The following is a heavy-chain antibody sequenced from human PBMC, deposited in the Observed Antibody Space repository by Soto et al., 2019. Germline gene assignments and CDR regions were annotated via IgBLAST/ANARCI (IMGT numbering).Heavy chain of an antibody. D-gene: IGHD1-20*01. Sequence: ASVKVSCKASGYTFTGYYMHWVRQAPGQGLEWMGWINPNSGGTNYAQKFQGRVTMTRDTSISTAYMELSRLRSDDTAVYYCARDYLYNWKHYEFYPCGQGTLVTVSS. CDR3: ARDYLYNWKHYEFYP. CDR1: GYTFTGYY. CDR2: INPNSGGT. V-gene: IGHV1-2*02. J-gene: IGHJ5*02.